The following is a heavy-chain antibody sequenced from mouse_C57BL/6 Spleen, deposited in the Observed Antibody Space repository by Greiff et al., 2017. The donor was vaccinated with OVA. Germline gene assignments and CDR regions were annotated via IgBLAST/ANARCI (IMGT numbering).Heavy chain of an antibody. V-gene: IGHV1-54*01. J-gene: IGHJ2*01. CDR3: AREDYGSSYETGYYFDY. CDR1: GYAFTNYL. CDR2: FNPGSGGT. Sequence: QVQLQQSGAELVRPGTSVKVSCKASGYAFTNYLIEWVKQRPGQGLEWIGVFNPGSGGTNYNEKFKGKATMTADKSSSTAYMQLSSLTSEDSAVYFCAREDYGSSYETGYYFDYWGQGTTLTVSS. D-gene: IGHD1-1*01.